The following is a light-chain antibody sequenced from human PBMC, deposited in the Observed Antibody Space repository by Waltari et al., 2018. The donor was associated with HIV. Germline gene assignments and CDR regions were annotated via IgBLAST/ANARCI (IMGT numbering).Light chain of an antibody. CDR2: DDR. CDR1: DIGSES. Sequence: SYVVTQTPSVSVAPGQTARITCAGDDIGSESVHWYQQKPGQAPVLVVYDDRDRPSGIPERFTGSNSGNTATRTITRVEAGDEADYYCQVWESGGEIVFFGGGTKLTVL. CDR3: QVWESGGEIVF. J-gene: IGLJ2*01. V-gene: IGLV3-21*02.